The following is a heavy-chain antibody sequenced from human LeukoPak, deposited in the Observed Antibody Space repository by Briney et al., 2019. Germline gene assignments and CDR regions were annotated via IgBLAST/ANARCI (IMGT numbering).Heavy chain of an antibody. J-gene: IGHJ4*02. CDR3: AGVGGYYRVDY. Sequence: PSETLSLTCTVSGGSISSYYWSWIRQPAGKGLEWTGRIYTSGSTNYNPSLKSRVTISVDTSKNQFSPKLSSVTAADTAVYYCAGVGGYYRVDYWGQGTLVTVSS. CDR2: IYTSGST. CDR1: GGSISSYY. V-gene: IGHV4-4*07. D-gene: IGHD3-22*01.